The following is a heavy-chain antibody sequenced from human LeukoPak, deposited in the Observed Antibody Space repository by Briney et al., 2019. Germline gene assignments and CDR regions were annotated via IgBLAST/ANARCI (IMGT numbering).Heavy chain of an antibody. V-gene: IGHV4-34*01. CDR3: AAEANSGSYYFDY. D-gene: IGHD1-26*01. CDR2: INHSGST. CDR1: GGSFSGYY. J-gene: IGHJ4*02. Sequence: SETLSLTCAVYGGSFSGYYWSWIRQPPGKGLEWIGEINHSGSTNYNPSLKSRVTISVDTSKNQFPLKLSSVTAADTAVYYCAAEANSGSYYFDYWGQGTLVTVSS.